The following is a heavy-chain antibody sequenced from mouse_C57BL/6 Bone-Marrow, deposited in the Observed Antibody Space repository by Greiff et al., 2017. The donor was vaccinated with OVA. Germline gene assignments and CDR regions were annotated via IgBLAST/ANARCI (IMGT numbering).Heavy chain of an antibody. J-gene: IGHJ2*01. V-gene: IGHV1-82*01. CDR3: ARYYYP. D-gene: IGHD1-1*01. CDR1: GYAFSSSW. Sequence: VQLQQSGPELVKPGASVKISCKASGYAFSSSWMNWVKQRPGKGLEWIGRIYPGDGDTNYNGKFKGKATLTADKSSSTAYLQLSSLTSEDSAVSFCARYYYPWGQGTTLTVSS. CDR2: IYPGDGDT.